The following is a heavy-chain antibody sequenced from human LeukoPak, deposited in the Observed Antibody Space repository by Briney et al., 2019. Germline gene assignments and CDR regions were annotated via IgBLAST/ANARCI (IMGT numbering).Heavy chain of an antibody. V-gene: IGHV7-4-1*02. CDR2: IHPSAGNP. J-gene: IGHJ4*02. D-gene: IGHD3-16*02. Sequence: ASVKVSCRASGYTFTNYAMNWVRQAPGQGLEWMGWIHPSAGNPTYAQGFTGRFVFSLDTSVSTTYLQISSLKAEDTAVYFCARAFQSLGGLSLPDYWGQGTLVTVSS. CDR3: ARAFQSLGGLSLPDY. CDR1: GYTFTNYA.